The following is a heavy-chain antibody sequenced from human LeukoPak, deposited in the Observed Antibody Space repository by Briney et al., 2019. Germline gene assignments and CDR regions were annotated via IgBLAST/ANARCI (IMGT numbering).Heavy chain of an antibody. D-gene: IGHD5-24*01. Sequence: SQTLSLTCAVSGGSFSRGHWCWTCHCPGNGLERIAEIDHRGDTNYNPSVKSRGTISVDTSKNQFSLKVRSLSAADTAVYYCARGATISETGYFDFWGQGTLVTVSS. CDR1: GGSFSRGH. CDR2: IDHRGDT. V-gene: IGHV4-34*01. CDR3: ARGATISETGYFDF. J-gene: IGHJ4*03.